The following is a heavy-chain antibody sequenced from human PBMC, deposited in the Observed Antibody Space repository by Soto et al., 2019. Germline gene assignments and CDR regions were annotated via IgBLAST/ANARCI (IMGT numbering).Heavy chain of an antibody. Sequence: VQLVESGGGLVKPGGSLRLSCAASGFTFSSYSMNWVRQAPGKGLEWVSSISSSSSYIYYADSVKGRFTISRDNAKNSLYLQMNSLRAEDTAVYYCAAEIVVVPAANRYYGMDVWGQGTTVTVSS. CDR2: ISSSSSYI. CDR1: GFTFSSYS. V-gene: IGHV3-21*01. J-gene: IGHJ6*02. D-gene: IGHD2-2*01. CDR3: AAEIVVVPAANRYYGMDV.